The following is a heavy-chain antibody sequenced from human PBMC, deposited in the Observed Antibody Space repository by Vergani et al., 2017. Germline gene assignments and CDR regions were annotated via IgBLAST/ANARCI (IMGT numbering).Heavy chain of an antibody. CDR1: GYTFPGHY. CDR3: AREWGSGGYGLVDY. CDR2: INPNRGGT. V-gene: IGHV1-2*02. D-gene: IGHD3-10*01. Sequence: QVQPVQSGAEVKKPGALVKVSLKASGYTFPGHYIHWVRPAPGQGLEWMGWINPNRGGTNYAQKFQGRVTMTRDTSISTAYMGLSRLRSDDTAVYYCAREWGSGGYGLVDYWGQGTLVTVSS. J-gene: IGHJ4*02.